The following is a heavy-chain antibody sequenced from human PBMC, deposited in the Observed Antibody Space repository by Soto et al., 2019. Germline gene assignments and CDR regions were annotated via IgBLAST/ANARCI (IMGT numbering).Heavy chain of an antibody. CDR2: VSASGLNT. CDR3: AEVRPRVTSGYVFGY. V-gene: IGHV3-23*01. J-gene: IGHJ4*02. D-gene: IGHD5-18*01. Sequence: EVQLLESGGKLVQPGGSLTLSCAASGFTFSTYAMAWVRQAPGKGLEWVSGVSASGLNTDYADPVKGRFYIPGDNSRNPAPPLMNGRRVEERAWISCAEVRPRVTSGYVFGYWGQGPPVTVSS. CDR1: GFTFSTYA.